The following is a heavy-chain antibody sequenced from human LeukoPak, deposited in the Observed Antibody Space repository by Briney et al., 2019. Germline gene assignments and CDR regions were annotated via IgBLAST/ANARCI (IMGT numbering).Heavy chain of an antibody. CDR3: ASALNYDFWSGYFINYYYYGMDV. CDR2: MNPNSGNT. CDR1: GYTFTSYG. Sequence: GASVKVSCKASGYTFTSYGINWVRQATGQGLEWMGWMNPNSGNTGYAQKFQGRVTMTRNTSISTAYMELSSLRSEDTAVYYCASALNYDFWSGYFINYYYYGMDVWGQGTTVTVSS. D-gene: IGHD3-3*01. J-gene: IGHJ6*02. V-gene: IGHV1-8*02.